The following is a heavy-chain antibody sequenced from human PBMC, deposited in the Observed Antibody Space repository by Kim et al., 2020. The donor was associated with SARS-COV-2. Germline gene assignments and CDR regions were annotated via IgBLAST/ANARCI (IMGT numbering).Heavy chain of an antibody. CDR3: AWGEAGPFDY. Sequence: STDYANSVKGRFTISRDNSKNTRYLQMGSLRAEDMAVYYCAWGEAGPFDYWGQGTLVTVSS. D-gene: IGHD3-16*01. V-gene: IGHV3-64*01. CDR2: ST. J-gene: IGHJ4*02.